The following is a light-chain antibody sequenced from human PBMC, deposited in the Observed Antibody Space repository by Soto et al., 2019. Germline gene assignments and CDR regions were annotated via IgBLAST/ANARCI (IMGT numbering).Light chain of an antibody. CDR1: QSVSSSF. V-gene: IGKV3-20*01. J-gene: IGKJ1*01. Sequence: EIVLTQSPGTLSWSPGERATLSCRASQSVSSSFFAWYQQKPDQAPRLRIYGASSRATGIPDRVSGSWSGTRFPSPTPRLEPEDCAGYYCQQYGSSPWTFGQGTKVEIK. CDR3: QQYGSSPWT. CDR2: GAS.